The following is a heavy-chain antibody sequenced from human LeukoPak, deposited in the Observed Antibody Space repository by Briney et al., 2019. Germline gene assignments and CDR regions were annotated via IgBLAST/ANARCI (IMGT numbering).Heavy chain of an antibody. Sequence: GGSLRLSCAASGFTFSSYAMSWVRQAPGKGLEWVSAISGSGGSTYYADSVKGRFTISRDNSKNTLYLQMNSLRAEDAAVYYCAKDPLLVRGFDYWGQGTLVTVSS. D-gene: IGHD3-10*01. V-gene: IGHV3-23*01. J-gene: IGHJ4*02. CDR3: AKDPLLVRGFDY. CDR1: GFTFSSYA. CDR2: ISGSGGST.